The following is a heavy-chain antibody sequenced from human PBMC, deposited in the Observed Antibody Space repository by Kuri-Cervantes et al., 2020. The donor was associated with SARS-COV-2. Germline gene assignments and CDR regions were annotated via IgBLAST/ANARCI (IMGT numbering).Heavy chain of an antibody. CDR1: GGSISSSSYY. V-gene: IGHV4-39*01. J-gene: IGHJ5*02. CDR3: ARGRIAVVPAAKAFDP. CDR2: IYYSGST. D-gene: IGHD2-2*01. Sequence: SETLSLTCTVSGGSISSSSYYWGWIRQPPGKGLEWIGSIYYSGSTYYNPSLKSRVTISVDTSKNQFSLKLSSVTAADTAVYYCARGRIAVVPAAKAFDPWGQGTLVTSPQ.